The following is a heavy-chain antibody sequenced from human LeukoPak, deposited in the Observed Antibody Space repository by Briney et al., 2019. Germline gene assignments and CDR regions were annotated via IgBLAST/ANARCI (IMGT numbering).Heavy chain of an antibody. CDR2: IYYSGST. CDR1: GGSISSSSYY. D-gene: IGHD6-25*01. CDR3: ASQPSGWFDP. Sequence: SETLSLTCTVSGGSISSSSYYWGWIRQPPGTGLEWIGSIYYSGSTYYNPSLKSRVTISVDTSKNQFSLKLSSVTAADTAVYYCASQPSGWFDPWGQGTLVTVSS. V-gene: IGHV4-39*01. J-gene: IGHJ5*02.